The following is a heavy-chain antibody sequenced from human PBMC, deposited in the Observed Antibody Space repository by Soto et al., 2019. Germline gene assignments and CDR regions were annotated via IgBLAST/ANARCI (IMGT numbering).Heavy chain of an antibody. CDR2: IHPLSGNI. CDR3: VRGVYGSASLSTFDP. J-gene: IGHJ5*02. CDR1: GYTFMSYD. D-gene: IGHD3-10*01. Sequence: QVQLVQSGAEVKKPGASVTVSCKASGYTFMSYDINWVRQAPGQGPEWMGWIHPLSGNIGYAQKFQGRVTMTINTSINTAFMELSSLTSEDTAVYFCVRGVYGSASLSTFDPWGQGTLVTVSS. V-gene: IGHV1-8*01.